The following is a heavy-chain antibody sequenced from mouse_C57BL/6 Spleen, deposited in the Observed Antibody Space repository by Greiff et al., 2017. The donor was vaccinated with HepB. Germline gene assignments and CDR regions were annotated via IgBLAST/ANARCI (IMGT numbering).Heavy chain of an antibody. CDR1: GFTFSDYG. CDR2: ISSGSSTI. D-gene: IGHD1-1*01. CDR3: ARSSGSSPAY. Sequence: EVQLVESGGGLVKPGGSLKLSCAASGFTFSDYGMHWVRQAPEKGLEWVAYISSGSSTIYYADTVKGRFTISRDNAKNTLFLQMTSLRSEDTAMYYCARSSGSSPAYWGQGTLVTVSA. V-gene: IGHV5-17*01. J-gene: IGHJ3*01.